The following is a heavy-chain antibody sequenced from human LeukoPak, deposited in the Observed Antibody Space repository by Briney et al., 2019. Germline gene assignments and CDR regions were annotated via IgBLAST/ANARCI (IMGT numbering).Heavy chain of an antibody. Sequence: GESLKISCKGSAYCFTSYCIGWVRQMPGKGLEWMGIIYPGDSDTRYSPSFQGQVTISADKSISTAYLQWSSLKVSDTAMYDCACQEPLYSNYLYYFYYWGQGTLVTFSS. D-gene: IGHD4-11*01. CDR2: IYPGDSDT. CDR3: ACQEPLYSNYLYYFYY. CDR1: AYCFTSYC. J-gene: IGHJ4*02. V-gene: IGHV5-51*01.